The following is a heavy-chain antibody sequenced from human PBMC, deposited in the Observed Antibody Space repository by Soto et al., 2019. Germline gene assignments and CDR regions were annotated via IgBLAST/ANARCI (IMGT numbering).Heavy chain of an antibody. CDR3: GRQPGHCGSTTCFGYYSVDG. CDR2: IYYSGST. J-gene: IGHJ6*02. CDR1: GGSISSSSYS. Sequence: QLQLQESGPRLVKPSETLSLTCSVSGGSISSSSYSWGWIRQPPGKGLEWIGTIYYSGSTHYHPSLEGGVAIAADTANNQLCQRLSSVTDADTAVYYCGRQPGHCGSTTCFGYYSVDGWGQGTTVTVS. V-gene: IGHV4-39*01. D-gene: IGHD2-2*01.